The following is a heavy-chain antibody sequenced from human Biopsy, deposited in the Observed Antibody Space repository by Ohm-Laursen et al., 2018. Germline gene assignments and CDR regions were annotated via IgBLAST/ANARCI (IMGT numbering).Heavy chain of an antibody. CDR1: GGTFSNYG. CDR2: NIPILGTG. Sequence: SVTVSCKAPGGTFSNYGVNWVRQAPGQGLEWLGGNIPILGTGNYAQKFQDRVTVAADTSTSTATMELRSLRSDDTAVYYCATKLTGYFHHWGQGTLVIVSS. CDR3: ATKLTGYFHH. J-gene: IGHJ1*01. V-gene: IGHV1-69*06. D-gene: IGHD3-9*01.